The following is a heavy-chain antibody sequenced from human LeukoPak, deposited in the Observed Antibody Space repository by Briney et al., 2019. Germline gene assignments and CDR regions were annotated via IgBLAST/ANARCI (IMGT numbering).Heavy chain of an antibody. D-gene: IGHD3-22*01. Sequence: GGSLRLSCAASGFTFSNDWMTWVRQAPGKGLEWMAHINQDGSEEHYMDSVKARFTISRDNAKNPLSLQMNSLRAEDTAVYYCARDWLAGNPYHAFDLWGKGTMVTVSS. CDR2: INQDGSEE. V-gene: IGHV3-7*01. J-gene: IGHJ3*01. CDR1: GFTFSNDW. CDR3: ARDWLAGNPYHAFDL.